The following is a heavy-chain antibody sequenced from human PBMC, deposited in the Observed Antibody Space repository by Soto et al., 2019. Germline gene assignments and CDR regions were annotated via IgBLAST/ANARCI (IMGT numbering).Heavy chain of an antibody. CDR2: ISSSSSYI. D-gene: IGHD3-10*01. CDR3: ARDPGTPLLWFGELAAWSDY. CDR1: GFTFSSYS. Sequence: PGGSLRLSCAASGFTFSSYSMNWVRQAPGKGLEWVSSISSSSSYIYYADSVKGRFTISRDNAKNSLYLQMNSLRAEDTAVYYCARDPGTPLLWFGELAAWSDYWGQGTLVTVSS. V-gene: IGHV3-21*01. J-gene: IGHJ4*02.